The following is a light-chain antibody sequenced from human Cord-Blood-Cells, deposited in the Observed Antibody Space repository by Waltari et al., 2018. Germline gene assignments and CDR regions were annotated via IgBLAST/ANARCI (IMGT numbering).Light chain of an antibody. V-gene: IGLV2-23*01. CDR2: EGS. J-gene: IGLJ1*01. CDR3: CSYAGSKYV. Sequence: QSALTQPASVSGSPGQSITISCTGTSSDVGRYNLVSWYQQHPGNAPKLIIYEGSKRPSGFSNRFSGSKSGNTASLTISGLQAEDEADYYCCSYAGSKYVFGTGTKVTVL. CDR1: SSDVGRYNL.